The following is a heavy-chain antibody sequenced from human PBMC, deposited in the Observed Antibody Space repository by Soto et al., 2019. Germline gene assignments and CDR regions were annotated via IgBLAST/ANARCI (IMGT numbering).Heavy chain of an antibody. V-gene: IGHV3-23*01. CDR1: GFSLRSYA. D-gene: IGHD7-27*01. Sequence: LRRSCEASGFSLRSYAITWIRQSPGKGLEWVSLISANDVGTYYAESVKTRFTISTDQSRDTVYLQMDSLRADDTAIYYCAKAKNDSNWDNRPPFDYWGQGTLVTVSS. CDR2: ISANDVGT. J-gene: IGHJ4*02. CDR3: AKAKNDSNWDNRPPFDY.